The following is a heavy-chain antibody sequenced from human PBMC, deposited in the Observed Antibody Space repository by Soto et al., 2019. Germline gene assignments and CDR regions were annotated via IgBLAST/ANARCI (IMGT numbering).Heavy chain of an antibody. V-gene: IGHV3-64*02. CDR2: ISSNGGST. CDR3: ARDRSDYGTDV. Sequence: GGSLRLSCAASGFTFSSYAMHWVRQAPGKGLEYVSAISSNGGSTYYADSVKGRFTISRDNSKNTLYLQMGSLRAEDMAVYYCARDRSDYGTDVRGPGTTAPVS. CDR1: GFTFSSYA. J-gene: IGHJ6*02.